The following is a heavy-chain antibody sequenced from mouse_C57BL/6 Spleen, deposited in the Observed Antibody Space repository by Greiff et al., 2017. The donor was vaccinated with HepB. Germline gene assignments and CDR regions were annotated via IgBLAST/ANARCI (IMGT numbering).Heavy chain of an antibody. CDR1: GYAFTNYL. V-gene: IGHV1-54*01. Sequence: QVQLQQSGAELVRPGTSVKVSCKASGYAFTNYLIEWVKQRPGQGLEWIGVINPGSGGTNYNEKFKGKATLTADKSSSTAYMQLSSLTSEDSAVYFCARGDYYYDFDYWGQGTTLTVSS. J-gene: IGHJ2*01. D-gene: IGHD1-1*01. CDR2: INPGSGGT. CDR3: ARGDYYYDFDY.